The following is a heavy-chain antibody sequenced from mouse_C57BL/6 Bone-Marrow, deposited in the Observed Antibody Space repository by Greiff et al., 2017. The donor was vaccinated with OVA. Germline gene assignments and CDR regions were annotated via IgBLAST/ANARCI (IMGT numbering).Heavy chain of an antibody. D-gene: IGHD1-1*01. V-gene: IGHV14-4*01. CDR2: IDPENGDT. CDR3: TPYSYGTSYYFDS. J-gene: IGHJ2*01. CDR1: GFNIKDDY. Sequence: EVQLQESGAELVRPGASVKLSCTASGFNIKDDYMHWVKQRPEQGLEWIGWIDPENGDTEYASKFQGKATITPHTSSTTAYLQLGSLTSEDTPVYYCTPYSYGTSYYFDSWGQGTTLTVSS.